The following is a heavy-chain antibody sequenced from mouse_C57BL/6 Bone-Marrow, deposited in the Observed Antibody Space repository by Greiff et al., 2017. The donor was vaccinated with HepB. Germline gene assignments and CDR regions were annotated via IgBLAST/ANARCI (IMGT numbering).Heavy chain of an antibody. Sequence: DVMLVESGGGLVQPGGSLKLSCAASGFTFSDYYMYWVRQTPEKRLEWVAYISNGGGSTYYPDTVKGRFTISRDNAKNTLYLQMSRLKSEDTAMYYFARQKIYYDYDYAMDYWGQGTSVTVSS. V-gene: IGHV5-12*01. CDR3: ARQKIYYDYDYAMDY. D-gene: IGHD2-4*01. CDR1: GFTFSDYY. J-gene: IGHJ4*01. CDR2: ISNGGGST.